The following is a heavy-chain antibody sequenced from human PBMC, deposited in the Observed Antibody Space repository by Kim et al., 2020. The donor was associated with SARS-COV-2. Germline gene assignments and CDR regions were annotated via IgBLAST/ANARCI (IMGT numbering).Heavy chain of an antibody. CDR3: AREPAYYGSGSYYNSYDY. CDR2: INHSGST. D-gene: IGHD3-10*01. V-gene: IGHV4-34*01. CDR1: GGSFSGYY. J-gene: IGHJ4*02. Sequence: SETLSLTCAVYGGSFSGYYWSWIRQPPGKGLEWIGEINHSGSTNYNPSPKSRVTISVDTSKNQFSLKLSSVTAADTAVYYCAREPAYYGSGSYYNSYDYWGQGTLVTVSS.